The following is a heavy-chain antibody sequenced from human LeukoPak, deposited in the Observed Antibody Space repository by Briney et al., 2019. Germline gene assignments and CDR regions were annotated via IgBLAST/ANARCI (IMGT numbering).Heavy chain of an antibody. CDR1: GFTFSSYG. J-gene: IGHJ4*02. V-gene: IGHV3-30*02. CDR2: IRYDGSNK. D-gene: IGHD3-9*01. CDR3: ANLRYFDWLLPFDY. Sequence: PGGSLRLSCAASGFTFSSYGMHWVRQAPGKGLEWVVFIRYDGSNKYYADSVKGRFTISRDNSKNTLYLQMNSLRAEDTAVYYCANLRYFDWLLPFDYWGQGTLVTVSS.